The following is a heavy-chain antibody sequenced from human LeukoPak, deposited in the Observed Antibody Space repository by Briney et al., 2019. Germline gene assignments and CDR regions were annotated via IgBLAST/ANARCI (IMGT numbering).Heavy chain of an antibody. CDR1: GGSISSYY. Sequence: SETLSLTCTVSGGSISSYYWSWIRQPAGKGLEWIGHIYASGSTNYNPSLKSRVTISVDKSRNQFSLKLTSMTAADTAVYYCARRSTSDAFDIWGQGTMVTVSS. D-gene: IGHD2-15*01. CDR3: ARRSTSDAFDI. J-gene: IGHJ3*02. V-gene: IGHV4-4*07. CDR2: IYASGST.